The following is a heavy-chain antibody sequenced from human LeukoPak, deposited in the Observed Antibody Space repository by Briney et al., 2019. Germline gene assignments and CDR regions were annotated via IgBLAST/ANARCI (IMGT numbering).Heavy chain of an antibody. CDR2: IKQDGSEK. V-gene: IGHV3-7*01. D-gene: IGHD3-22*01. CDR1: GFTFSSYW. CDR3: ARGYYDSSGSPFDY. J-gene: IGHJ4*02. Sequence: GGSLRLSCAASGFTFSSYWMSWVRQAPGKGLEWVAQIKQDGSEKYYVDTVKGRFTISRDSAKNSLFLQMNSLRAEDTAVYYCARGYYDSSGSPFDYWGQGTLVTVSS.